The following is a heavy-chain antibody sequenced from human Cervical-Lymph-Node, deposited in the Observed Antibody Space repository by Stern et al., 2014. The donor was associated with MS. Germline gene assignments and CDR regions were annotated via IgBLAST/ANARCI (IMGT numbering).Heavy chain of an antibody. J-gene: IGHJ4*02. CDR3: ARGGVGAIT. Sequence: VQLGQSGGGLVHPGGSLRLSCAASGFSFSSNAMHWVRQAPGKGLEFVSAISSNGSRTYYASSVEVRFTISRDNSKNTLYLQMGSLRTDDMAVYYCARGGVGAITWGQGTLVTVSS. CDR2: ISSNGSRT. V-gene: IGHV3-64*01. CDR1: GFSFSSNA. D-gene: IGHD1-26*01.